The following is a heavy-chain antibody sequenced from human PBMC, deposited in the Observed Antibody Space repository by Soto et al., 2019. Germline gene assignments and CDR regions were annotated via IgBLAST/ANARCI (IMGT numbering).Heavy chain of an antibody. CDR1: GYTFTSYA. CDR3: ARDRSYYYGSGTLVGMDV. V-gene: IGHV1-3*01. CDR2: INAGNGNT. J-gene: IGHJ6*02. D-gene: IGHD3-10*01. Sequence: QVQLVQSGAEVKKPGASVKVSCKASGYTFTSYAMHWVRQAPGQRLEWMGWINAGNGNTKYSQKFQGRVTITRDTAASPAYMELSSLTSEDTAVYYCARDRSYYYGSGTLVGMDVWGQGSTVTVSS.